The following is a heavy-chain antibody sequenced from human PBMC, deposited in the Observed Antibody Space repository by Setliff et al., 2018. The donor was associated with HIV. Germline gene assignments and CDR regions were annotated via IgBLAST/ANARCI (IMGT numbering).Heavy chain of an antibody. D-gene: IGHD6-19*01. CDR3: ARVLWPYSSSRFDY. J-gene: IGHJ4*02. Sequence: ASVKVSCKASGYTFTDYYMHWVQQAPGKGLEWMGRIDPEDGETIYAEKFQGRVTITADTSTDTAFMELSSLRSEDTAVYYCARVLWPYSSSRFDYWGQGTLVTVSS. V-gene: IGHV1-69-2*01. CDR1: GYTFTDYY. CDR2: IDPEDGET.